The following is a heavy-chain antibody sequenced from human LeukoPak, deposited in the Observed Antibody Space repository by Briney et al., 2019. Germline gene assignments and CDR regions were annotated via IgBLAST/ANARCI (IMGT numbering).Heavy chain of an antibody. J-gene: IGHJ4*02. V-gene: IGHV4-59*12. CDR3: ARGSRYSSGWY. CDR2: IYYSGST. Sequence: PSETLSLTCTVSGGSISSYYWSWIRQPPGKGLEWIGYIYYSGSTNYNPSLKSRVTISVDTSKNQFSLKLSSVTAADTAVYYCARGSRYSSGWYWGQGTLVTVSS. CDR1: GGSISSYY. D-gene: IGHD6-19*01.